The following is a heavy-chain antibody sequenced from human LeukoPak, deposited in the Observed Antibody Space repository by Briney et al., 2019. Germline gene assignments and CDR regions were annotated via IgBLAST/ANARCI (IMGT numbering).Heavy chain of an antibody. CDR2: IKQDGSEK. Sequence: GGSLRLSCAASGFTISNYWMSWLRQAPGKGLEWVANIKQDGSEKYYVDSVKGRFTISRDNAKNSLYLQMNTLRAEDTAVYYCGAARGLYCNDGSCSYRRWFDPWGQGTLVTVSS. CDR3: GAARGLYCNDGSCSYRRWFDP. J-gene: IGHJ5*02. D-gene: IGHD2-15*01. CDR1: GFTISNYW. V-gene: IGHV3-7*01.